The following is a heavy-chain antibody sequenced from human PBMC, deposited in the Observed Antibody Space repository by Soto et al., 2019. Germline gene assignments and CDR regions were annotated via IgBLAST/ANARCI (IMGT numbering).Heavy chain of an antibody. CDR2: IYYSGST. V-gene: IGHV4-31*03. CDR3: ARGARMTTDAFDI. D-gene: IGHD4-17*01. J-gene: IGHJ3*02. CDR1: GGSISSGGYY. Sequence: PSETLSLTCTVSGGSISSGGYYWSWIRQHPGKGLEWIGYIYYSGSTYYNPSLKSRVTISVDTSKNQFSLKLSSVTAADTAVYYCARGARMTTDAFDIWGQGTMVTVS.